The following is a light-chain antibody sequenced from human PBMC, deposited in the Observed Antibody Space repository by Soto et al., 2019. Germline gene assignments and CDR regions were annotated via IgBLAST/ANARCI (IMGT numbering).Light chain of an antibody. CDR2: SDN. CDR3: AAWDDSLNGVL. J-gene: IGLJ2*01. V-gene: IGLV1-44*01. CDR1: SSNIGSNL. Sequence: QSVLTQPPSASGTPGQRVTISCSGSSSNIGSNLVNWYQQLPGTAPKLLMYSDNQRPSGVPDRFSGSKSGTSASLAISGLQYEDEADYYCAAWDDSLNGVLFGGGTKLTVL.